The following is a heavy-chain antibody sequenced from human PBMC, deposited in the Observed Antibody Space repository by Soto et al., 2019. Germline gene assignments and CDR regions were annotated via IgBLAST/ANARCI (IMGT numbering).Heavy chain of an antibody. Sequence: SETLSLTCTVSGGSISSYYWSWIRQPPGKGLEWIGYIYYSGSTNYNPSLKSRVTISVDTSKNQFSLKLSSVTAADTAVYYCARDRTTVTTGYYGMDVWGQGTTVTV. CDR1: GGSISSYY. J-gene: IGHJ6*02. D-gene: IGHD4-17*01. CDR3: ARDRTTVTTGYYGMDV. V-gene: IGHV4-59*01. CDR2: IYYSGST.